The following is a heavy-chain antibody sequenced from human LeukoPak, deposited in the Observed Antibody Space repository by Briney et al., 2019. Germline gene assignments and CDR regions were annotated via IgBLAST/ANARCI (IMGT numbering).Heavy chain of an antibody. D-gene: IGHD2-2*02. CDR2: IRYDGSNK. CDR1: GFTFSSYG. Sequence: GGSLRLSCAASGFTFSSYGMHWVRQAPGKGLEWVAFIRYDGSNKYYADSVKGRFTISRDNSKNTLYLQMNSLRAEDTAVYYCAKLGYCSSTSCYIFDYWGQGTLVTVSS. CDR3: AKLGYCSSTSCYIFDY. J-gene: IGHJ4*02. V-gene: IGHV3-30*02.